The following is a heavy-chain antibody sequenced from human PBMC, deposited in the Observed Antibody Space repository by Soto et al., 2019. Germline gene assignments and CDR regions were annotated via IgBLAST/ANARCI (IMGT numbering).Heavy chain of an antibody. CDR3: ARSNQLMNAFDI. CDR1: GVTLMTYR. V-gene: IGHV3-33*08. Sequence: GXSLELACAASGVTLMTYRVNGVGQAPGKGLEWVAVIGYDGSNKYYAESVKGRFTISRDNSKNTLYLQMNSMRAEDTAVYSCARSNQLMNAFDIWGHGTMVTVSS. J-gene: IGHJ3*02. CDR2: IGYDGSNK.